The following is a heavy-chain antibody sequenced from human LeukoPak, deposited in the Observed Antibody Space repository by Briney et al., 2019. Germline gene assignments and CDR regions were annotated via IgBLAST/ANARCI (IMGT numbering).Heavy chain of an antibody. CDR3: ARRKGSGWSHYYYYYYMDV. V-gene: IGHV3-48*03. CDR1: GFTFSNYE. Sequence: GGSLRLSCAASGFTFSNYEMTWVRQAPGKGLEWISYISTSGSKTSHADSVKGRFTISRDDSKNSLYLQMRSLRAEDTAVYYCARRKGSGWSHYYYYYYMDVWGKGTTVTISS. J-gene: IGHJ6*03. CDR2: ISTSGSKT. D-gene: IGHD6-19*01.